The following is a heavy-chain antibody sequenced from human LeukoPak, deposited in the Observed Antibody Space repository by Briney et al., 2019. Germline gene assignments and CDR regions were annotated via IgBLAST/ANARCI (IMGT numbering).Heavy chain of an antibody. CDR2: FDPEDSET. D-gene: IGHD3-10*01. CDR3: ATAWITMVRGVITDY. V-gene: IGHV1-24*01. J-gene: IGHJ4*02. Sequence: ASVKVSCKVSGYTLTELSMHWVRQAPGKGLEWMGGFDPEDSETIYAQKFQGRVTMTEDTSTATAYMELSSLRSEDTAVYYCATAWITMVRGVITDYWGQGTLVTVSS. CDR1: GYTLTELS.